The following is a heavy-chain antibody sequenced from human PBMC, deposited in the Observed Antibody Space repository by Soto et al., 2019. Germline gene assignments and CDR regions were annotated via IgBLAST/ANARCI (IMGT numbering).Heavy chain of an antibody. Sequence: GGSLRLSCAASGFTFGSYNMNWVRQAPGKGLEWVSYISTSSTIYYADSVKGRFTISRDNAKNSLYLQMNSLRDEDTAVYYCAREEYSSPDYWGQGTLVTVSS. CDR2: ISTSSTI. D-gene: IGHD4-4*01. CDR1: GFTFGSYN. J-gene: IGHJ4*02. CDR3: AREEYSSPDY. V-gene: IGHV3-48*02.